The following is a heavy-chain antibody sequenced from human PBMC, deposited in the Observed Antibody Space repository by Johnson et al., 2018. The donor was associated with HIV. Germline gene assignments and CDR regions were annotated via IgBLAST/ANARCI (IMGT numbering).Heavy chain of an antibody. Sequence: QVQLVESGGDVVQPGRSLRLSCAASGFTFSTSAMHWVRQAPGKGLEWVAVISYDGSNKYYADSVKGRFTISRDNSRDTVHLQMNSLRSEDTAVYYCASRGREIVAAGILGAFDIWGQGTMVTVSS. CDR1: GFTFSTSA. CDR3: ASRGREIVAAGILGAFDI. V-gene: IGHV3-30*14. J-gene: IGHJ3*02. D-gene: IGHD6-13*01. CDR2: ISYDGSNK.